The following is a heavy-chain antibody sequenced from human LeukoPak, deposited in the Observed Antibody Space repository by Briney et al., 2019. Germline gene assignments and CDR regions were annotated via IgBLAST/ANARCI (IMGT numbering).Heavy chain of an antibody. D-gene: IGHD3-3*01. CDR3: ARIHDFWRNRFDP. CDR1: GYTFTGYY. CDR2: INPNSGDT. J-gene: IGHJ5*02. V-gene: IGHV1-2*02. Sequence: ASVKVSCKASGYTFTGYYMHWVRQAPGQGLEWMGWINPNSGDTNYAQKFQGRVTMTRDTSISTAYMELSSLRSEDTAVYYCARIHDFWRNRFDPWGQGTLVTVSS.